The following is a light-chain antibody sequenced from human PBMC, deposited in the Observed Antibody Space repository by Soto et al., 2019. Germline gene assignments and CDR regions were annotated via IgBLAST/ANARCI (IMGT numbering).Light chain of an antibody. CDR1: QDISNY. V-gene: IGKV1-33*01. CDR2: DAS. CDR3: QQYDNLPVT. Sequence: DIQMTQSPSSLSASVGDRVTITCQASQDISNYLNWYQQKPGKAPKLLIYDASNLETGVPSRFIGSGSGADFTFTISSLQPEDIATYYCQQYDNLPVTLGQGTKLEIK. J-gene: IGKJ2*01.